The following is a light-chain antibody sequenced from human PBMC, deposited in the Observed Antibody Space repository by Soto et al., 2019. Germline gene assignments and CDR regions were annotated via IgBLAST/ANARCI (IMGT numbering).Light chain of an antibody. CDR2: GAS. Sequence: EIVLTQSPGTLPLSPGERATLSCRASQSVSSSYLAWYQQKPGQAPMLLIYGASSRSTGIPARFSGSGSGTDFTLAISGLEPEDFAVYYCQQYGSSPLTFGQGTKVEIK. CDR3: QQYGSSPLT. V-gene: IGKV3-20*01. J-gene: IGKJ1*01. CDR1: QSVSSSY.